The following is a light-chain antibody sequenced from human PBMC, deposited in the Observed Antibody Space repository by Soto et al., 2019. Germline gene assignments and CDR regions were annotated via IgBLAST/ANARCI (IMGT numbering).Light chain of an antibody. J-gene: IGKJ1*01. CDR3: QQYNSYPWT. CDR2: KAS. CDR1: QSIDNY. V-gene: IGKV1-5*03. Sequence: DIQMAQSPSSLSASIGDRVTITWRAGQSIDNYLNWYQQKPGKAPKLLIYKASSLESGVPSRFSGSGSGTEFTLTISSLQPDDFATYYCQQYNSYPWTFGQGTKVDI.